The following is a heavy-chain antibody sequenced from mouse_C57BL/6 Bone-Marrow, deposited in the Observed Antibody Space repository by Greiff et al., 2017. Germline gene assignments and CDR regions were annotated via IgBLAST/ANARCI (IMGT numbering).Heavy chain of an antibody. Sequence: EVKLVESGGGLVQPGESLKLSCESNEYEFPSHDMSWVRKTPEKRLELVAAFNSDGGSTYYPDTMARRFTISRDNTKRTLYLQMSVLRSKDTDLYYCARHGGNYSGWCAYWGQGTLVTVSA. CDR2: FNSDGGST. D-gene: IGHD1-1*02. V-gene: IGHV5-2*03. J-gene: IGHJ3*01. CDR1: EYEFPSHD. CDR3: ARHGGNYSGWCAY.